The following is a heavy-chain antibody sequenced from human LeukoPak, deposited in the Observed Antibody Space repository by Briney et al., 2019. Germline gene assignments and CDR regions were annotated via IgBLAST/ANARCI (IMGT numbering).Heavy chain of an antibody. J-gene: IGHJ4*02. Sequence: PSETLSLTCTVSGGSISSSSYYWGWIRQPPGKGLEWIGYIYYSGSTNYNPSLKSRVTISVDTSKNQSSLKRSSVTAADTAVYYCARQMNWNYRLPATYFDYWGQGTLVTVSS. CDR1: GGSISSSSYY. CDR2: IYYSGST. CDR3: ARQMNWNYRLPATYFDY. V-gene: IGHV4-61*05. D-gene: IGHD1-7*01.